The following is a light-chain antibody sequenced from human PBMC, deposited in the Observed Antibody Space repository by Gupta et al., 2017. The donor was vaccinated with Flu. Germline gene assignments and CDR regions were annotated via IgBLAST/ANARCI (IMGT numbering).Light chain of an antibody. CDR1: KSVNNF. CDR3: KQGQSTPIT. J-gene: IGKJ5*01. Sequence: PSSRSASVGDSVTITCRASKSVNNFLDWYQQKPGQSPQLLIYVASTRHGGVPERFSGSGSGTDFTLTINRLQPEDFAIYYCKQGQSTPITFGRGTPVEIK. V-gene: IGKV1-39*01. CDR2: VAS.